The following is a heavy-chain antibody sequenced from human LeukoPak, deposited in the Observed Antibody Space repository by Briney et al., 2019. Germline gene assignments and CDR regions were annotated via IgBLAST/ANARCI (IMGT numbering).Heavy chain of an antibody. CDR2: IYSTGTT. CDR3: ARDRPDATIPTTVGRFDP. Sequence: PSETLSLTYSVSGDSISSGGYYWHWIRQHPEKGLEWIGYIYSTGTTYYNPSLTSRLTMSLDTSKNQFSLKVTSVTAADTAVYFCARDRPDATIPTTVGRFDPWGQGTLVTVSS. V-gene: IGHV4-31*03. J-gene: IGHJ5*02. D-gene: IGHD5-12*01. CDR1: GDSISSGGYY.